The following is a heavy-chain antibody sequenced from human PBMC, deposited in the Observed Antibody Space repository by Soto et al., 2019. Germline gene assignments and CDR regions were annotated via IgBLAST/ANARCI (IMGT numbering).Heavy chain of an antibody. V-gene: IGHV5-51*01. J-gene: IGHJ6*02. Sequence: GESLKISCKGSGYSFTSYWIGWVRQMPGKGLEWMGIIYPGDSDTRYSPSFQGQVTISADKSISTAYLQWSSLKASDTAMYYCARSGRYCSSTSCYPFFDYYYGMDVWGQGTTVTVSS. CDR3: ARSGRYCSSTSCYPFFDYYYGMDV. CDR2: IYPGDSDT. D-gene: IGHD2-2*01. CDR1: GYSFTSYW.